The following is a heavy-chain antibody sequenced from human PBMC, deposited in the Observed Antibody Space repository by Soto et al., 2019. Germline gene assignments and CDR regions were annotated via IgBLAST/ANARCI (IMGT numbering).Heavy chain of an antibody. CDR2: IHYSGST. Sequence: QVQLQESGPGLVKPSQTLSLTCTVSGGSISSGDYYWSWIRQTPGKGLEWIGYIHYSGSTYYNPSLRCRVAMSVDTPKNQFSLKLSSVTAADTAVYYCARVPSWFDPWGQGTLVTVSS. CDR1: GGSISSGDYY. V-gene: IGHV4-30-4*01. J-gene: IGHJ5*02. CDR3: ARVPSWFDP.